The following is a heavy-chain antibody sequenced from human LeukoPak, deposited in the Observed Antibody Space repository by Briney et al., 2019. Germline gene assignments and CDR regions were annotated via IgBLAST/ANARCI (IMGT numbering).Heavy chain of an antibody. CDR2: IYYSGST. CDR3: ARVAERTWLPYDAAFDI. CDR1: GGSFSGYY. V-gene: IGHV4-59*01. D-gene: IGHD3-9*01. J-gene: IGHJ3*02. Sequence: PSETLSLTCAVYGGSFSGYYWSWIRQPPGKGLEWIGYIYYSGSTNYNPSLKSRVTISVDTSKNQFSLKLSSVTAADTAVYYCARVAERTWLPYDAAFDIWGLGTMVTVSS.